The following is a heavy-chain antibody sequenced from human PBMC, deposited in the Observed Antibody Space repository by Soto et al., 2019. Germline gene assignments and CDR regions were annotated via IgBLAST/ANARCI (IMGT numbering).Heavy chain of an antibody. J-gene: IGHJ3*02. CDR2: TYYRSKWYN. D-gene: IGHD4-17*01. CDR1: GDSVSSNSAA. CDR3: ARDALHRTVTTFISDAFDI. Sequence: SQTLSLTCAISGDSVSSNSAAWNWIRQSPSRGLEWLGRTYYRSKWYNDYAVSVKSRITINPDTSKNQFSLQLNSVTPEDTAVYYCARDALHRTVTTFISDAFDIWGQGTMVTVSS. V-gene: IGHV6-1*01.